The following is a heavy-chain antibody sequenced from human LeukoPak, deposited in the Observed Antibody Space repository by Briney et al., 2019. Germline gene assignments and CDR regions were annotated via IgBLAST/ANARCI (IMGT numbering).Heavy chain of an antibody. V-gene: IGHV4-59*01. J-gene: IGHJ4*02. CDR3: ARGREQLASFDY. Sequence: SSETLSLTCTVSGGSISSYYWSWIRQSPGKGLEWIGYIYYSGSTNYNPSLKSRVTISVDTSKNQFSLKLSSVTAADTAVYYCARGREQLASFDYWGQGTLVTVSS. D-gene: IGHD6-6*01. CDR2: IYYSGST. CDR1: GGSISSYY.